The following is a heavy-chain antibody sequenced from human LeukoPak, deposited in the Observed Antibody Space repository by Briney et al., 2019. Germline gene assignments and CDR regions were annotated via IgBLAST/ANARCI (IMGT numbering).Heavy chain of an antibody. CDR3: ARAKGSSSIIYYYYYYMDV. J-gene: IGHJ6*03. CDR2: IYSGGST. Sequence: GGSLRLSCAASGFTFSSYGMHWVRQAPGKGLEWVSVIYSGGSTYYADSVKGRFTISRDNSKNTLYLQMNSLRAEDTAVYYCARAKGSSSIIYYYYYYMDVWGKGTTVTVSS. D-gene: IGHD6-6*01. CDR1: GFTFSSYG. V-gene: IGHV3-53*01.